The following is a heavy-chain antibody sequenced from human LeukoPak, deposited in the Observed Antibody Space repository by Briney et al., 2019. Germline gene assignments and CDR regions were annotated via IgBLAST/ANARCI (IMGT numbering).Heavy chain of an antibody. CDR3: ARDRCSGGSCYWRVFDN. J-gene: IGHJ4*02. CDR1: GFTFSSYG. CDR2: ISSDGGTT. D-gene: IGHD2-15*01. Sequence: GGSLRLSYAASGFTFSSYGMHWVRQAPGKGLEYVSAISSDGGTTYYANSVQGRFTISRDNSKNTLYLQLGCLRAEDMAVYYCARDRCSGGSCYWRVFDNWGQGTLVTVSS. V-gene: IGHV3-64*01.